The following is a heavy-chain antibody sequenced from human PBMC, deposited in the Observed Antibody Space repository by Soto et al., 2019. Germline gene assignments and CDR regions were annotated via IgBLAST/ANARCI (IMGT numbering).Heavy chain of an antibody. CDR1: GGFI. CDR3: ARTLPNRQLFDS. Sequence: SATLSLTFTVSGGFIWGWIRQSPDKGLEWIGYIYNSGRYNYNPSLESRLTISIDTSKNQFSLRLASVTAADTAVYYCARTLPNRQLFDSWSQGTLVT. V-gene: IGHV4-59*01. D-gene: IGHD1-1*01. CDR2: IYNSGRY. J-gene: IGHJ4*02.